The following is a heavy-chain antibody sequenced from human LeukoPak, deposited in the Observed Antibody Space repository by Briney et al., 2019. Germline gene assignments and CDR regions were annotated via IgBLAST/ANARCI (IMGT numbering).Heavy chain of an antibody. Sequence: GGSLRLSCAASGFTFSTDSMNWVRQAPGKWREWVSFISSSSSYIYYADSVKGRFTISRDNAKNSLYLQMDSLRAEDTAVYYCARDRWDCSSTSCYHYMDVWGKGTTVTISS. D-gene: IGHD2-2*01. J-gene: IGHJ6*03. CDR2: ISSSSSYI. V-gene: IGHV3-21*01. CDR3: ARDRWDCSSTSCYHYMDV. CDR1: GFTFSTDS.